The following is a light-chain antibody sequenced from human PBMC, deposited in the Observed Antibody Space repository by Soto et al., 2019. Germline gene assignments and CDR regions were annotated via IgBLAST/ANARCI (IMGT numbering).Light chain of an antibody. CDR2: DNN. CDR1: SSNTGADYD. J-gene: IGLJ2*01. CDR3: QSYDSSLSNLVV. V-gene: IGLV1-40*01. Sequence: QSVLTQPHSVSGAPGQRVTISCTGSSSNTGADYDVHWYQHLPGSAPKLLIYDNNIRPSGVPDRFSGSKSGTSASLAITGLQAEDEGDCYCQSYDSSLSNLVVFGGGTKLTVL.